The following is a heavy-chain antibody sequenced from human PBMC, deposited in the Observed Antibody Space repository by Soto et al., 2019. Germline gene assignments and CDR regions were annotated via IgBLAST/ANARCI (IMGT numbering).Heavy chain of an antibody. J-gene: IGHJ4*02. CDR1: GFTFSSYS. D-gene: IGHD6-13*01. CDR2: ISRSSSYI. CDR3: ARDLAAAGTDY. V-gene: IGHV3-21*01. Sequence: EVQLVESGGGLVKPGGSLRLSCAASGFTFSSYSMNWVRQAPGKGLEWVSSISRSSSYIYYADSVKGRFTISRDNAKNSLYLQMNSLRAEDTAVYYCARDLAAAGTDYWGQGTLVTVSS.